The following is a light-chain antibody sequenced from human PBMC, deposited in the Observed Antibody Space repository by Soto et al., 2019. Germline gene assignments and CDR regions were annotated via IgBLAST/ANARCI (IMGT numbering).Light chain of an antibody. CDR1: QSVSSSY. CDR2: GAS. CDR3: LQYGSAHT. J-gene: IGKJ2*01. V-gene: IGKV3-20*01. Sequence: EIVLTQSPGTLSLSPGERATLSCRSSQSVSSSYLAWYQQRPGQAPRLLIYGASSRATGIPDRFSGSGSGTDFTLTISRLEPEDFAVYYCLQYGSAHTVGQGTRLEIK.